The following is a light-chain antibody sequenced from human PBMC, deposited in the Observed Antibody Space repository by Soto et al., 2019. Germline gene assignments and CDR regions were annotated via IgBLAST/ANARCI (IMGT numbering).Light chain of an antibody. CDR2: AAS. CDR1: QNIDTS. CDR3: QPTYKTLPFT. J-gene: IGKJ3*01. Sequence: DIQMTQFPSSLSASVGDRVTITCRTRQNIDTSLNWYQQRPGKAPKLLIYAASSLQSGVPSRFRGGGSVTDFNLAISSLQREDSATSYCQPTYKTLPFTFGPGTKVYIK. V-gene: IGKV1-39*01.